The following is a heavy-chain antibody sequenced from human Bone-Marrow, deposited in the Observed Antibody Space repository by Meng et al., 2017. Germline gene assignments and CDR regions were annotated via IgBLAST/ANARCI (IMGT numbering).Heavy chain of an antibody. CDR3: AKAAVDGDYQDYFDY. CDR1: GFTFDDYT. D-gene: IGHD4-17*01. Sequence: GGSLRLSCAASGFTFDDYTMHWVRQAPGKGLEWVSLISWDGGSTYYADSVKGRFTISRDNSKNSLYLQMNSLRTKDTALYYCAKAAVDGDYQDYFDYWGQGTLVTVSS. V-gene: IGHV3-43*01. J-gene: IGHJ4*02. CDR2: ISWDGGST.